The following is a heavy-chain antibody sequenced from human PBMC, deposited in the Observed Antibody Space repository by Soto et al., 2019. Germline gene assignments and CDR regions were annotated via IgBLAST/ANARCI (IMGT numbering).Heavy chain of an antibody. CDR1: GFRFRDYY. V-gene: IGHV3-11*01. Sequence: GSLRLSCAASGFRFRDYYMTWIRLAPGKGLEWVSYIISSGSYIYYADSVKGRFTVSRDNAENSLYLQMNSLRAEDTAVYYCARVRGYCSGGTCYAYHFDYWGQGTQVTVSS. CDR3: ARVRGYCSGGTCYAYHFDY. J-gene: IGHJ4*02. D-gene: IGHD2-15*01. CDR2: IISSGSYI.